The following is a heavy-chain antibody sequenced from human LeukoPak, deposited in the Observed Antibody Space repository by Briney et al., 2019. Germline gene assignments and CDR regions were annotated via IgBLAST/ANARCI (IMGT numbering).Heavy chain of an antibody. CDR2: INHSGST. CDR3: ALRPGTTAVLGMDV. J-gene: IGHJ6*04. D-gene: IGHD1-1*01. CDR1: GGSFSGYY. Sequence: PSETLSLTCAVYGGSFSGYYWSWIRQPPGKGLEWIGEINHSGSTNYNPSLKSRVTISVDTSKNQFSLKLSSVTAADTAVYYCALRPGTTAVLGMDVWGKGTTVTVSS. V-gene: IGHV4-34*01.